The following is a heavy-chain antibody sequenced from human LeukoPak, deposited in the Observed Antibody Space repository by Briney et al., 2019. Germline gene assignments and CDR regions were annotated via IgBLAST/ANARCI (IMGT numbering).Heavy chain of an antibody. CDR3: AKGRGTTYFYYMDV. V-gene: IGHV3-48*04. Sequence: GGSRRLSCAASGFTFSSYSMNWVRQAPGKGLEWVSYISSSSSTIYYADSVKGRFTISRDNAKNSLYLQMNSLRAEDMALYYCAKGRGTTYFYYMDVWGKGTTVTVSS. J-gene: IGHJ6*03. CDR1: GFTFSSYS. D-gene: IGHD2-15*01. CDR2: ISSSSSTI.